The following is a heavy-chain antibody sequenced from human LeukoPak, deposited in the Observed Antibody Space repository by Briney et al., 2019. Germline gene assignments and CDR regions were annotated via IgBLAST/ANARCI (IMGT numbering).Heavy chain of an antibody. V-gene: IGHV5-51*01. Sequence: GESLKISCKGSGYSFTSYWIGWARQMPGKGLEWMGIIYPGDSDTRYSPSFQGQVTISADKSISTAYLQWSSLKAPDTAMYYCARRYYGSGSYQYYFDYWGQGTLVTVSS. D-gene: IGHD3-10*01. J-gene: IGHJ4*02. CDR2: IYPGDSDT. CDR3: ARRYYGSGSYQYYFDY. CDR1: GYSFTSYW.